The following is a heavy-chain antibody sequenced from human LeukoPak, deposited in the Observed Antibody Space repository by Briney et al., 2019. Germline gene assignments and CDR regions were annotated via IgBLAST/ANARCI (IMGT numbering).Heavy chain of an antibody. CDR1: GDSVARNSAA. V-gene: IGHV6-1*01. J-gene: IGHJ4*02. CDR3: AARMAIFDH. CDR2: TYYRAQWFN. D-gene: IGHD2-8*01. Sequence: SQTLSLTCGIAGDSVARNSAAWNWIMQSPSRGLEWLGRTYYRAQWFNDYAASVKCRISINPATSKNPFSLQLNSVTPEDTAVYSCAARMAIFDHWDQGTLVTVSS.